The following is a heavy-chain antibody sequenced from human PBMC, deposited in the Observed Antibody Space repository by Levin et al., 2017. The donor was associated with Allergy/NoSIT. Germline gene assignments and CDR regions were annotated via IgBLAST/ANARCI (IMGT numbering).Heavy chain of an antibody. CDR1: GFTFSSYA. J-gene: IGHJ4*02. V-gene: IGHV3-23*01. CDR3: AKSRDSNGHSTGGLDY. CDR2: ITGAGGYT. D-gene: IGHD2-8*01. Sequence: GGSLRLSCTASGFTFSSYAMSWVRQAPGKGLEWVSSITGAGGYTYFADSVKGRFTISRDNSKTRLYLQMSSLRAEDTAIYYCAKSRDSNGHSTGGLDYWGQGTLVTVSS.